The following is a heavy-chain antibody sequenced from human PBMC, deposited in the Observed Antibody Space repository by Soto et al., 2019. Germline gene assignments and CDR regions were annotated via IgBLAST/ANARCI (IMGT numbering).Heavy chain of an antibody. Sequence: EVQLVESGGGLVQPGRSLRLSCAASGFTFDDFAMHWVRQAPGKGLEWVSGISWSGGYTAYGDSVKGRFTISRDNAKNSLYLEMKSLRFEDTALYYCAKSKQQLVRRENWLDPWGQGTLVTVSS. V-gene: IGHV3-9*01. J-gene: IGHJ5*02. CDR1: GFTFDDFA. CDR3: AKSKQQLVRRENWLDP. D-gene: IGHD6-13*01. CDR2: ISWSGGYT.